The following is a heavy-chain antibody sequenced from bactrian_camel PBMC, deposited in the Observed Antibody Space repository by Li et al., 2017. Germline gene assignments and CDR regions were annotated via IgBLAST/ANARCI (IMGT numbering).Heavy chain of an antibody. Sequence: VQLVESGGGSVQAGGSLKLTCAGSAYILEQCGMGWFRQTPGKEENLVSVRRDGTTIYADSVKGRFTISQDATKDTVHLQMTRLRPEDTAMYYCAVYSPAFRGPGNYVCASGFHPGRNKDWGQGTQVTVS. CDR3: AVYSPAFRGPGNYVCASGFHPGRNKD. CDR1: AYILEQCG. D-gene: IGHD1*01. CDR2: VRRDGTT. J-gene: IGHJ4*01. V-gene: IGHV3S60*01.